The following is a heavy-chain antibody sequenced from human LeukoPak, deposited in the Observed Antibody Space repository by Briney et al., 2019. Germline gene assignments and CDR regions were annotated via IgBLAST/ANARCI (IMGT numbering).Heavy chain of an antibody. CDR2: VYYTGST. D-gene: IGHD1-26*01. Sequence: PSETLSLTCNVSGGSISNRAYYWAWIRQPPGKGLEWIGFVYYTGSTNYSPSLKSRVAISVDTSKNQFSLKLSSVTAADTAVYYCARGIIVGATWGENDNWFDPWGQGTLVTVSS. V-gene: IGHV4-61*08. CDR3: ARGIIVGATWGENDNWFDP. CDR1: GGSISNRAYY. J-gene: IGHJ5*02.